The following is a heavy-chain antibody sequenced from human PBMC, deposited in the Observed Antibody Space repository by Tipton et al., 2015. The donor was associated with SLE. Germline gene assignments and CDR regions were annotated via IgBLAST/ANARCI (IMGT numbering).Heavy chain of an antibody. D-gene: IGHD3-22*01. Sequence: TLSLTCVVSGGSIGSDYWSWIRQPPGRGLEWIGYIYYSGTTNYNPSLKSRAAISVDKSKNQVSLKLNSVTAADTAVYYCARAMINWFDPWGQGTQVTVSS. V-gene: IGHV4-59*01. CDR1: GGSIGSDY. J-gene: IGHJ5*02. CDR2: IYYSGTT. CDR3: ARAMINWFDP.